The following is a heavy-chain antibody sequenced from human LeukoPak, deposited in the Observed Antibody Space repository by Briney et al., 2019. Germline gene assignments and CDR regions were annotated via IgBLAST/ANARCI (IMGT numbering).Heavy chain of an antibody. V-gene: IGHV3-23*01. Sequence: GGSLRLSCAASGFTFSSYAMSWVRQASGKGLEWVSAISGSGGSTYYADSVKGRFTISRDNPKNTLYLQMNSLRAEDTAVYYCAKDIRHGMDVWGQGTTVTVSS. CDR3: AKDIRHGMDV. CDR2: ISGSGGST. J-gene: IGHJ6*02. CDR1: GFTFSSYA.